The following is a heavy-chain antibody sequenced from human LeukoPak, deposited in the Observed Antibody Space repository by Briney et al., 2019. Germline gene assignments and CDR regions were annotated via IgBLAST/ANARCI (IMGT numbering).Heavy chain of an antibody. CDR2: FDPEDGET. Sequence: ASVKVSCKVSGYTLTGLSMHWVRQAPGKGLEWMGGFDPEDGETIYAQKFQGRVTMTEDTSTDTAYMELSSLRSEDTAVYYCATSLSGHYYYYGMDVWGQGTTVTVSS. V-gene: IGHV1-24*01. J-gene: IGHJ6*02. D-gene: IGHD3-10*01. CDR1: GYTLTGLS. CDR3: ATSLSGHYYYYGMDV.